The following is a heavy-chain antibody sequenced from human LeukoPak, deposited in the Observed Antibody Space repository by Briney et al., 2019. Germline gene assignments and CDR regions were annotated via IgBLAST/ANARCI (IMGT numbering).Heavy chain of an antibody. CDR1: GYSISTGYY. D-gene: IGHD2-21*01. V-gene: IGHV4-38-2*02. J-gene: IGHJ3*02. CDR2: IYHRGRT. CDR3: ASGDEFLDAFDI. Sequence: SETLSLTCTVSGYSISTGYYWGWIRQPPGKGLEWIGSIYHRGRTYYNPSLKSRVTISVDTSKNQFSLKLSSVAAADTAVYYCASGDEFLDAFDIWGQGTVVTVSS.